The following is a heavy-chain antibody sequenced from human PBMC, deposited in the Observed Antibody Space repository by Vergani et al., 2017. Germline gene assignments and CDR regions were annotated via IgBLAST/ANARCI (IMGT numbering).Heavy chain of an antibody. V-gene: IGHV4-59*11. J-gene: IGHJ4*02. CDR2: IYYSGST. Sequence: QVQLQESGPGLVKPSQTLSLPSPLSSPSIPTPSWPCLRPPPGTGRDCFWSIYYSGSTNYNPSLKSRVTISVDTSKNQFSLKLSSVTAADTAVYYCARDRGPIATIDYWGQGTLVTVSS. CDR3: ARDRGPIATIDY. D-gene: IGHD3-10*01. CDR1: SPSIPTPS.